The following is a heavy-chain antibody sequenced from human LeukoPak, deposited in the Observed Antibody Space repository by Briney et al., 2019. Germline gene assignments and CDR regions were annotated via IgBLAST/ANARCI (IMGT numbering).Heavy chain of an antibody. D-gene: IGHD2-15*01. Sequence: SETLSLTCTVSGDSISSSSYYWGWIRQPPGKGLEWIGSIYYSGSTYYNPSLKSRVTISVDTSKNQFSLKLSSVTAADTAVYYCARSLSSGGSCYEIWGQGTMVTVSS. V-gene: IGHV4-39*01. J-gene: IGHJ3*02. CDR3: ARSLSSGGSCYEI. CDR1: GDSISSSSYY. CDR2: IYYSGST.